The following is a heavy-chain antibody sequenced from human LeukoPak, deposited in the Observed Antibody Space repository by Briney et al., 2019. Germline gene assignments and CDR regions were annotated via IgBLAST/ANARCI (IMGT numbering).Heavy chain of an antibody. CDR2: ISSSSSYI. CDR3: AREPQGYYDSSGYGAFDI. V-gene: IGHV3-21*01. D-gene: IGHD3-22*01. Sequence: GGSLRLSCAASGLTFSSYSMNWVRQAPGKGLEWVSSISSSSSYIYYADSVKGRFTISRDNAKNSLYLQMNSLRAEDTAVYYCAREPQGYYDSSGYGAFDIWGQGTMVTVSS. J-gene: IGHJ3*02. CDR1: GLTFSSYS.